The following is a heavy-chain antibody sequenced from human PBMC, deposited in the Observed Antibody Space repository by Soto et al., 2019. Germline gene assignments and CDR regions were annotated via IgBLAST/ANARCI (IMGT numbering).Heavy chain of an antibody. J-gene: IGHJ6*03. CDR2: INHSGST. V-gene: IGHV4-34*01. Sequence: SETLSLTCAVYGGSFSGYYWSWIRQPPGKGLEWIGEINHSGSTNYNPSLKSRVTISVDTSKNQFSLKLSSVTAADTAVYYCARGIRGVAVPAAEVPYYMDVWGKGTTVTVSS. CDR1: GGSFSGYY. CDR3: ARGIRGVAVPAAEVPYYMDV. D-gene: IGHD2-2*01.